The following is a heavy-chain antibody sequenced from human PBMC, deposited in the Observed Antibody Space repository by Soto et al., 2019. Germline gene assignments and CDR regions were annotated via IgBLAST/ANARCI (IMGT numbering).Heavy chain of an antibody. J-gene: IGHJ4*02. D-gene: IGHD3-22*01. V-gene: IGHV1-69*13. CDR2: IIPIFGTA. Sequence: SVKVSCKASGGTFSSYAISWVRQAPGQGLEWMGGIIPIFGTANYAQKFQGRVTITADESTSTAYMELRSLRSEDTAVYYSARVPLTPRIYDSSFHYYFDYWGQGTLVTVSS. CDR1: GGTFSSYA. CDR3: ARVPLTPRIYDSSFHYYFDY.